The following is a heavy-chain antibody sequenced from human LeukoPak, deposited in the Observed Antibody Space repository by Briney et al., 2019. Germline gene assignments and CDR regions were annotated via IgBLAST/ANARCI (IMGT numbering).Heavy chain of an antibody. D-gene: IGHD6-19*01. Sequence: SVKVSCKASGGTFSSYAISWVRQAPGQGLEWMGGIIPIFGTANYAQKFQGRVTITTDESTSTAYMELSSLRSEDTAVYYCAVGWLIKRSQFDYWGQGTLVTVSS. CDR2: IIPIFGTA. V-gene: IGHV1-69*05. CDR1: GGTFSSYA. CDR3: AVGWLIKRSQFDY. J-gene: IGHJ4*02.